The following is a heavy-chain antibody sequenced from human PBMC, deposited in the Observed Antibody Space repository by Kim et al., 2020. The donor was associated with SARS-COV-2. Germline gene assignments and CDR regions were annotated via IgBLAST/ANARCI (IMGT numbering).Heavy chain of an antibody. CDR1: GFTFGDYA. J-gene: IGHJ6*02. CDR2: IRSKAYGGTT. CDR3: TSLGNTAMDYYYYGMDV. D-gene: IGHD5-18*01. V-gene: IGHV3-49*03. Sequence: GGSLRLSCTASGFTFGDYAMSWFRQAPGKGLEWVGFIRSKAYGGTTEYAASVKGRFTISRDDSKSIAYLQMNSLKTEDTAVYYCTSLGNTAMDYYYYGMDVWGQGTTVTVSS.